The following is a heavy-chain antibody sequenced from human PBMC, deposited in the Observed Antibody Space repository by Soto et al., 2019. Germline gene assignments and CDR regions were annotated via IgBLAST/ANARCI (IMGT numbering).Heavy chain of an antibody. V-gene: IGHV3-73*01. Sequence: EVQLVESGGGLVQPGGSLTLSCAASGFTFSDAAIHWVRQASGKGLEWVGRIRSKAYSSATAYAASVKGRFTISRDYSTNTAYLQMNSVKTEDTAVYYCTRHSVDYWGQGTLVTVSS. CDR1: GFTFSDAA. J-gene: IGHJ4*02. CDR2: IRSKAYSSAT. CDR3: TRHSVDY.